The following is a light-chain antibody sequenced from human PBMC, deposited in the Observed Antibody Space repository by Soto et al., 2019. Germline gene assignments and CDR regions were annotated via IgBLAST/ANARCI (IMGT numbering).Light chain of an antibody. CDR3: QHYNIYSET. Sequence: DIPMTQSPSTLSASVGDRVTITCRASQSITSWLAWYQQKPGKAPKLLIYKASSLERGVPSRFSGSGSGTEFTLTISSLQPDDFATYYCQHYNIYSETFGQGTKVEIK. J-gene: IGKJ1*01. CDR1: QSITSW. V-gene: IGKV1-5*03. CDR2: KAS.